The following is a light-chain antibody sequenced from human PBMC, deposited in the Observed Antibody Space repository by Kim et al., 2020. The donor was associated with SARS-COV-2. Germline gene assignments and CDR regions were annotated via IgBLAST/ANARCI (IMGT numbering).Light chain of an antibody. Sequence: ASVKLTCTLSSDHSTYAIAWHQQQPEKGPRFLMKLKSDGRHIKVDGIPDRFSGSSSGAERYLTISSLQSDDEAEYYCQTWGTGIWVFGGGTKLTVL. CDR2: LKSDGRH. CDR1: SDHSTYA. J-gene: IGLJ3*02. V-gene: IGLV4-69*01. CDR3: QTWGTGIWV.